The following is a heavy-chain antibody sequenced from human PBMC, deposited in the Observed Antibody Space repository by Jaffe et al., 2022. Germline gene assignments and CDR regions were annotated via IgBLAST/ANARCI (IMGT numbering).Heavy chain of an antibody. J-gene: IGHJ4*02. Sequence: EVQLVESGGGLVQPGGSLRLSCAASGFTFSRYWMTWVRQAPGKGLEWVANIKEDGSEKYYVDSVKGRFTISRDNAKNSLYLQMNSLRAEDTAVYYCARRGYSFGFEYWGQGTLVTVSS. V-gene: IGHV3-7*05. CDR3: ARRGYSFGFEY. CDR1: GFTFSRYW. CDR2: IKEDGSEK. D-gene: IGHD5-18*01.